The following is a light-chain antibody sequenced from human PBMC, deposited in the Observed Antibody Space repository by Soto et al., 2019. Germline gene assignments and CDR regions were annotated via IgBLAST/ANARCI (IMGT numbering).Light chain of an antibody. CDR3: QQYGSSPSIT. J-gene: IGKJ5*01. V-gene: IGKV3-20*01. CDR2: ETS. Sequence: EIVLTQSPGTLSLSPGERATLSCRASQSFSSSYLAWYQQKPGQAPRLLIYETSSRATGIPDRFSGSGSGTDFTLTISRLEPEDFAVYYGQQYGSSPSITFGQGTRLEI. CDR1: QSFSSSY.